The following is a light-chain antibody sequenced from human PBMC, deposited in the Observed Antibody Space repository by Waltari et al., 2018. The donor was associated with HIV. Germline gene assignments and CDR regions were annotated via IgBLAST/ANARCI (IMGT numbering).Light chain of an antibody. J-gene: IGLJ1*01. CDR2: RNH. CDR1: DSNISRYF. Sequence: QFILTQPPSASAVPGPRLTILCSGHDSNISRYFVFWYQQFPGRAAKLLIYRNHSRPSGVDDRFPGSRSGTSASLVIGALRAEDEADYYCASWDDGLEGHVFGGGTTVSVL. CDR3: ASWDDGLEGHV. V-gene: IGLV1-47*01.